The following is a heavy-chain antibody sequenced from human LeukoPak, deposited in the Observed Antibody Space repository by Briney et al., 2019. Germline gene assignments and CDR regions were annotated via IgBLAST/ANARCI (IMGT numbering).Heavy chain of an antibody. CDR2: INQDGTEK. CDR3: VKVAKYYYGSETYYFFEH. J-gene: IGHJ4*02. V-gene: IGHV3-7*01. D-gene: IGHD3-10*01. CDR1: GFTFTTYW. Sequence: GESLRLSCAASGFTFTTYWMSWVRQLPGKGLEWVANINQDGTEKYYVDSVKGRFTISRDDAKNSLDLQMNSLRVEDTGIYYCVKVAKYYYGSETYYFFEHWGQGTPVTASS.